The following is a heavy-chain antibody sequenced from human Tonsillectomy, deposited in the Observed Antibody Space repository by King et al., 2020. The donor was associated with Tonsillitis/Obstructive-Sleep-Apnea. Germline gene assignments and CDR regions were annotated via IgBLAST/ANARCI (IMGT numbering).Heavy chain of an antibody. V-gene: IGHV3-74*01. J-gene: IGHJ6*03. CDR2: INSDGSST. D-gene: IGHD2-15*01. CDR1: GFTFSSYW. Sequence: VQLVESGGGLVQPGGSLRLSCAASGFTFSSYWMHWVRQAPGKGLVWVSRINSDGSSTSYADSVKGRFTISRDNAKNTWYLQMNSLRAEDTAVYYCARDQGFYCSGGSCYESLPPIYYMDVWGKGTTVTVSS. CDR3: ARDQGFYCSGGSCYESLPPIYYMDV.